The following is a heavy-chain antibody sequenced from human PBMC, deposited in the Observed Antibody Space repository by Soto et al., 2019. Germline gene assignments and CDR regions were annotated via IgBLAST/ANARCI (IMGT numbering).Heavy chain of an antibody. CDR2: IVVGSGNT. D-gene: IGHD3-10*01. CDR3: AASTMVRAPVGY. Sequence: SVKVSCKASGFTFTSSAMQWVRQARGQRLEWTGWIVVGSGNTNYAQKFQERVTITRDMSTSTAYMELSSLRSEDTAVYYCAASTMVRAPVGYWGQGTLVTVSS. V-gene: IGHV1-58*02. CDR1: GFTFTSSA. J-gene: IGHJ4*02.